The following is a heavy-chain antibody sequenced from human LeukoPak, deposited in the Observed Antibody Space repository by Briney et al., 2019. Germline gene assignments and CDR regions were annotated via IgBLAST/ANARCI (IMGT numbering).Heavy chain of an antibody. CDR3: ASSSPHCSGGSCYLGWYYYYGMDV. CDR2: INHSGST. Sequence: SETLSLTCAVYGGSFSGYYWSWIRQPPGKGLEWIGEINHSGSTNYNPSLKSRVTISVDTSKNQFSLKLSSVTAADTAVYYCASSSPHCSGGSCYLGWYYYYGMDVWGQGTTVTVSS. CDR1: GGSFSGYY. V-gene: IGHV4-34*01. D-gene: IGHD2-15*01. J-gene: IGHJ6*02.